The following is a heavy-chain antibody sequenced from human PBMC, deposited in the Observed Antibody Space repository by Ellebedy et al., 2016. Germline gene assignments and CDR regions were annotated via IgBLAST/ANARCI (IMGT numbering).Heavy chain of an antibody. CDR3: ARADMVRGVHLDY. CDR1: GGSITSSSYY. J-gene: IGHJ4*02. D-gene: IGHD3-10*01. Sequence: SETLSLTCTVSGGSITSSSYYWDWIRQPPGKGLEWIGSTYYGGSTYYNPSLKSRVTISLDTSKNKFSLKLNSVTAADTALYYCARADMVRGVHLDYWGQGTLVTVSS. V-gene: IGHV4-39*07. CDR2: TYYGGST.